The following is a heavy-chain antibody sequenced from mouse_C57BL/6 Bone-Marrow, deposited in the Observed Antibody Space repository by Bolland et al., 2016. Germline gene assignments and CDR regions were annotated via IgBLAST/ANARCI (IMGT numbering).Heavy chain of an antibody. CDR3: ASHTIVAYFDY. CDR2: DGGST. D-gene: IGHD2-5*01. J-gene: IGHJ2*01. V-gene: IGHV5-2*01. Sequence: DGGSTYYPDTMERRFIISRDNTKKTLYLQMSSLRSEDTALYYCASHTIVAYFDYWGQGTT.